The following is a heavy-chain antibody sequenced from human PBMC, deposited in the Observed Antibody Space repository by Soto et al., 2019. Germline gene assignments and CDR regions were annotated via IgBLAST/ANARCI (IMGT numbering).Heavy chain of an antibody. J-gene: IGHJ6*02. V-gene: IGHV3-73*02. CDR1: GFTFSGSA. CDR3: TRHGYGDYGYYYYGMDV. Sequence: EVQLVESGGGLVQPGGSLKLSCAASGFTFSGSAMHWVRQASGKGLEWVGRIRSKANSYATAYAASVKGRFTISRDDSTNTAYLQMNSLKTEDTAVYYCTRHGYGDYGYYYYGMDVWGQGTTVTDSS. D-gene: IGHD4-17*01. CDR2: IRSKANSYAT.